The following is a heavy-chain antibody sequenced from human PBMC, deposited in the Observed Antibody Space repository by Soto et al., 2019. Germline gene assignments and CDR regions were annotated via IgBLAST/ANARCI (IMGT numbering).Heavy chain of an antibody. V-gene: IGHV4-59*08. J-gene: IGHJ6*02. CDR1: GDSITSSY. CDR3: ARHSPPFFYGSGPWDV. D-gene: IGHD3-10*01. CDR2: IHHSGVT. Sequence: SETLSLTCAVSGDSITSSYWSWLRQPPGKGLEWIADIHHSGVTNYNPSLKSRLTISIDPSKNQFSLKLSSLSAADTAVYYCARHSPPFFYGSGPWDVWGQGTTVTVSS.